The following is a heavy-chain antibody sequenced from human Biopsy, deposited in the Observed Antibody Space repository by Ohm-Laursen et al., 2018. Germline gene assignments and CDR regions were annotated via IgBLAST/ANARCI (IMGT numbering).Heavy chain of an antibody. J-gene: IGHJ5*01. CDR3: ARELGDFWGGRQFDF. D-gene: IGHD3-3*01. V-gene: IGHV1-2*02. CDR1: AYSFGDHR. CDR2: IDPKSGGT. Sequence: ASVKASCKASAYSFGDHRIHWVRQAPGQGLEWMGWIDPKSGGTNYAQKFQGRVTMTRDTSISTTYMELRRLTSDDTAVFYCARELGDFWGGRQFDFWGQGTLVTVSS.